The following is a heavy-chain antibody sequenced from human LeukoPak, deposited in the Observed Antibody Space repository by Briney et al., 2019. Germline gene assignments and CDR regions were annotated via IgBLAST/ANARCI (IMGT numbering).Heavy chain of an antibody. Sequence: GGSLRLSCAASGFSFSSYSMNWVRQAPGKGLEWVSYISSSDGTIYYADSVKGRFTISRDNAKNSLYLQMNSLRAEDTAVYYCARDAHRTGTSFDYWGQRTLVTVSS. CDR3: ARDAHRTGTSFDY. V-gene: IGHV3-48*01. CDR1: GFSFSSYS. CDR2: ISSSDGTI. D-gene: IGHD3/OR15-3a*01. J-gene: IGHJ4*02.